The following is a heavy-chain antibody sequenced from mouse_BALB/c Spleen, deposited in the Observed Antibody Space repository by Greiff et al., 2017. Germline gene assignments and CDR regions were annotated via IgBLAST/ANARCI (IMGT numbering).Heavy chain of an antibody. V-gene: IGHV1-87*01. J-gene: IGHJ3*01. CDR1: GYTFTSYW. CDR2: IYPGDGDT. Sequence: VQLQQSGAELARPGASVKLSCKASGYTFTSYWMQWVKQRPGQGLEWIGAIYPGDGDTRYTQKFKGKATLTADKSSSTAYMQLSSLASEDSAVYYCARIYYDYWGQGTLVTVSA. CDR3: ARIYYDY. D-gene: IGHD2-4*01.